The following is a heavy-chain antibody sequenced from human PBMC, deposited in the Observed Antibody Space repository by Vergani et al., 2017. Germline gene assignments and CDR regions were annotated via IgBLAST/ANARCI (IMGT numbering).Heavy chain of an antibody. D-gene: IGHD1-26*01. V-gene: IGHV4-59*01. CDR1: GGSISSYY. CDR3: ARTNSGSYYGPSYYYYYMDV. J-gene: IGHJ6*03. CDR2: IYYSGST. Sequence: QVQLQESGPGLVKPSETLSLTCTVSGGSISSYYWSWIRQPPGKGLEWIGYIYYSGSTNYNPSLKSRVTISVDTSKNQFSLKLSSVTAADTAVYYCARTNSGSYYGPSYYYYYMDVWGKGTTVTVSS.